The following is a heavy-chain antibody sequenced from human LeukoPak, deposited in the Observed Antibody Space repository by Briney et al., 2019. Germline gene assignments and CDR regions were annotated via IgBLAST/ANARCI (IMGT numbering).Heavy chain of an antibody. CDR3: ARDLDYYDSSGSGWFDP. J-gene: IGHJ5*02. CDR1: GYSFSRYG. D-gene: IGHD3-22*01. V-gene: IGHV1-18*01. Sequence: ASVKVSCKASGYSFSRYGISWVRQAPGQGLEWMGWISTYNGNTNYAQKFQGRVTVTTDTSTNTAYMELRSLRSDDTAVYYCARDLDYYDSSGSGWFDPRGQGTLVTVSS. CDR2: ISTYNGNT.